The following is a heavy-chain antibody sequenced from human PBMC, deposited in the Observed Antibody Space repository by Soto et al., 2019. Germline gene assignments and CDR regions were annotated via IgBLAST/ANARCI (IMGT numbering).Heavy chain of an antibody. CDR3: ARVVSTVTTVYGMDV. V-gene: IGHV3-21*01. J-gene: IGHJ6*04. Sequence: PGGSLRLSCAASGFTFRSYSMNWVRQAPGKGLEWVSCISSSSSHIYYADSMKGRFTISRDNAKNSLYLQMNSLRAEDTAVYYCARVVSTVTTVYGMDVWGKGTTVTVSS. D-gene: IGHD4-17*01. CDR2: ISSSSSHI. CDR1: GFTFRSYS.